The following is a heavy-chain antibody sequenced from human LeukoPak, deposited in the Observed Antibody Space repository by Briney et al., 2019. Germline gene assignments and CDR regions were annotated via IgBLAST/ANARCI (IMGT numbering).Heavy chain of an antibody. Sequence: NPSETLSLTCTVSGGSISSYYWSWIRQPPGKGLEWIGYIYYSASTNYNPSLKSRVTISVDTSKNQFSLKLSSVTAADTAVYYCARDANYGSGSYDLWGQGTLVTVSS. J-gene: IGHJ5*02. D-gene: IGHD3-10*01. V-gene: IGHV4-59*01. CDR2: IYYSAST. CDR1: GGSISSYY. CDR3: ARDANYGSGSYDL.